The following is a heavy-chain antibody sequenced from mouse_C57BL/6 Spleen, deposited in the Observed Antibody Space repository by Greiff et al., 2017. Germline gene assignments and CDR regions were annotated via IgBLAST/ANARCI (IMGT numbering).Heavy chain of an antibody. Sequence: EVQLQQSGPELVKPGASVKISCKASGYTFTDYYMNWVKQSHGKSLEWIGDINPNNGGTSYNQKFKGKATLTVDKSSSTAYMELRSLTSEDSAVYYCARLYDGYFDYWGQGTTLTVSS. CDR1: GYTFTDYY. J-gene: IGHJ2*01. CDR3: ARLYDGYFDY. CDR2: INPNNGGT. V-gene: IGHV1-26*01. D-gene: IGHD2-1*01.